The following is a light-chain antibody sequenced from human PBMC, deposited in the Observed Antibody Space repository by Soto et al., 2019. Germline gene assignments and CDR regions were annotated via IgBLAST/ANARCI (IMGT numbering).Light chain of an antibody. Sequence: QSVLTQPASVSGSPGQSITISCTGTSSDVGSYNLVSWYQHHPGKAPKLLIFEASKRPSGISNRFSGSKSDNTASLAISGLQAEDEADYYCCSYAGFRPDVFGTGTQLTVL. CDR1: SSDVGSYNL. CDR2: EAS. J-gene: IGLJ7*01. CDR3: CSYAGFRPDV. V-gene: IGLV2-23*01.